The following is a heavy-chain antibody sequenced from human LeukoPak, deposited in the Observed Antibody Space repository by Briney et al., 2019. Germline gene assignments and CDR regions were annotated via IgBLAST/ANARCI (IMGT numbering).Heavy chain of an antibody. CDR2: IRYDGSNK. V-gene: IGHV3-30*02. CDR3: AKGLLWFGELDLDAFDI. J-gene: IGHJ3*02. D-gene: IGHD3-10*01. Sequence: GGSLRLSCAASGFTSSSYGMHWVRQAPGKGLEWVAFIRYDGSNKYYADSVKGRFTISRDNSKNTLYLQMNSLRAEDTAVYYCAKGLLWFGELDLDAFDIWGQGTMVTVSS. CDR1: GFTSSSYG.